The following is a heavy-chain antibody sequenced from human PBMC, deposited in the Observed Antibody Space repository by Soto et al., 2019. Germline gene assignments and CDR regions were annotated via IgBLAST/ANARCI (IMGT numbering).Heavy chain of an antibody. CDR1: GFTFSSYS. J-gene: IGHJ3*02. V-gene: IGHV3-48*01. CDR3: AREYSSSWYEGAFDI. D-gene: IGHD6-13*01. CDR2: ISSSSSTI. Sequence: GGSLRLSCAASGFTFSSYSMNWVCQAPGKGLEWVSYISSSSSTIYYADSVKGRFTISRDNAKNSLYLQMNSLRAEGTAVYYCAREYSSSWYEGAFDIWGQGTMVTVSS.